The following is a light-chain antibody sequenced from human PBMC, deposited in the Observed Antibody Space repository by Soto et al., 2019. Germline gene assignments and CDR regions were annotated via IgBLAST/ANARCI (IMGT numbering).Light chain of an antibody. CDR3: QNWGTGIPNVV. Sequence: QPVLTQSPSASASLGASVKLTCTLSSGHSSYAIAWHQQQPEKGPRYLMKLNSDGSHSKGDGIPDRFSGSSSGAERYLTISSLQSEDEADYYCQNWGTGIPNVVFGGGTKLTVL. V-gene: IGLV4-69*01. CDR1: SGHSSYA. CDR2: LNSDGSH. J-gene: IGLJ2*01.